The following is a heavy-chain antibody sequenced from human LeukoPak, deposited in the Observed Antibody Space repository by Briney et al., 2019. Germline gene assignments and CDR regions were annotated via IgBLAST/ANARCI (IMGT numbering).Heavy chain of an antibody. D-gene: IGHD3-10*01. CDR3: AREKEHYYGSGSYYEDDAFDI. Sequence: PSETLSLTCTVSGGSISSYYWSWIRQPAGKGLEWIGRIYTSGSTNYNPSLKSRVTMSVDTSKNQFSLKLSSVTAADTAVYYCAREKEHYYGSGSYYEDDAFDIWGQGTMVTVSS. J-gene: IGHJ3*02. CDR2: IYTSGST. V-gene: IGHV4-4*07. CDR1: GGSISSYY.